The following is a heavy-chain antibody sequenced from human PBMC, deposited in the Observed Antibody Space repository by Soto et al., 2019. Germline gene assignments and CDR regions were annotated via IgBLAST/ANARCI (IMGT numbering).Heavy chain of an antibody. CDR3: ARLQDSGYDDYYYYYMDV. CDR2: IYPGDSDT. D-gene: IGHD5-12*01. Sequence: GESLKISCKGSGYSFTSYWIGWVRQMPGKGLEWMGIIYPGDSDTRYSPSFQGQVTISADKSISTAYLQWSSLKASDTAMYYCARLQDSGYDDYYYYYMDVWGKGTTVTVSS. J-gene: IGHJ6*03. V-gene: IGHV5-51*01. CDR1: GYSFTSYW.